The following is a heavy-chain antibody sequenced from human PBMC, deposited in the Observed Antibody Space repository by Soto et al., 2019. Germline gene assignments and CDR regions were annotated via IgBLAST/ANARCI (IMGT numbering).Heavy chain of an antibody. CDR2: IYRTGNT. J-gene: IGHJ4*02. V-gene: IGHV4-30-2*01. CDR3: ARGDYQYSIDY. Sequence: SETLSLTCTVSGDSMTSGDYSWSWIRQPPGKGLEWLGYIYRTGNTHYSPSLKSRVSISQDRSRNQFSLELTSVTAADTAVYYCARGDYQYSIDYWGQGTLVTVSS. D-gene: IGHD2-2*01. CDR1: GDSMTSGDYS.